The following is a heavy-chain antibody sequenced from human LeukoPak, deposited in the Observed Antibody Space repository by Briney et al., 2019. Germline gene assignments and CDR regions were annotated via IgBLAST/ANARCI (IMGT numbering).Heavy chain of an antibody. V-gene: IGHV1-18*01. Sequence: GASVKVSCKASGYTFTSYGISWVRQAPGQGLEWMGWISAYNGNTNYAQKLQGRVTMTRNTSISTAYMELSSLRSEDTAVYYCARGGLRGSLRGYFQHWGQGTLVTVSS. D-gene: IGHD5/OR15-5a*01. J-gene: IGHJ1*01. CDR3: ARGGLRGSLRGYFQH. CDR1: GYTFTSYG. CDR2: ISAYNGNT.